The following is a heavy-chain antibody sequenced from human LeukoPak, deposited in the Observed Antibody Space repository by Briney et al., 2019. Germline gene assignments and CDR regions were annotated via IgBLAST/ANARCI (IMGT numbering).Heavy chain of an antibody. CDR2: IKQDGSEK. V-gene: IGHV3-7*04. CDR3: ARVIAGPHRNQYYYYYYGMDV. Sequence: GGSLRLSCAASGFTFSSYWMSWVRRAPGKGLEWVAHIKQDGSEKYYVDSVKGRFTISRDNAKNSLYLQMNSLRAEDTAVYYCARVIAGPHRNQYYYYYYGMDVWGQGTTVTVSS. J-gene: IGHJ6*02. CDR1: GFTFSSYW. D-gene: IGHD2-15*01.